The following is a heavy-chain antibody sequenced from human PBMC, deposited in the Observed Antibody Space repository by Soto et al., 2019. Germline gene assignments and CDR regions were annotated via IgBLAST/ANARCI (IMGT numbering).Heavy chain of an antibody. D-gene: IGHD2-8*01. CDR3: ARCLHCSNGGRFDP. J-gene: IGHJ5*02. Sequence: QVQLQESGPGLETPSGTLSLTCSVSGVSISRSNWWTWVRQAPGKGLEWIGELYPSGGTTYNPSLQNRVTISVDYSKNHLSLTLTSVTAADTAVYYCARCLHCSNGGRFDPWGQGALVTVSS. CDR2: LYPSGGT. CDR1: GVSISRSNW. V-gene: IGHV4-4*02.